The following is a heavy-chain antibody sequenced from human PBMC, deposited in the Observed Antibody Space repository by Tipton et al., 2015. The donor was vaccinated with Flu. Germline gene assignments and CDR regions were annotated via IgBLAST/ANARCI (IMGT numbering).Heavy chain of an antibody. V-gene: IGHV4-59*12. CDR3: ARDPATDDYGLGSHFDGMDV. CDR1: GGSISTYY. J-gene: IGHJ6*02. Sequence: TLSLTCTVSGGSISTYYWSWIRQPPGKGLEWIGYIYYSGSTNYNPSLKSRVTISVDTSKNQFSLKLSSVTAADTAVYYCARDPATDDYGLGSHFDGMDVWGQGTTVTVSS. CDR2: IYYSGST. D-gene: IGHD3-10*01.